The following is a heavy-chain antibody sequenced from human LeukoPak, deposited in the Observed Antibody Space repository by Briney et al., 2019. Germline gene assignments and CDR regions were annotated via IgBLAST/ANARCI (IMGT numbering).Heavy chain of an antibody. CDR1: GYTFADYA. V-gene: IGHV1-3*01. CDR3: ARDGWSHGYDYVWGSYRYTLFDY. D-gene: IGHD3-16*02. Sequence: ASVKVSCKASGYTFADYAIHWVRQAPGQRLEWMGWINAGNGNTNYAQKLQGRVTMTTDTSTSTAYMELRSLRSDDTAVYYCARDGWSHGYDYVWGSYRYTLFDYWGQGTLVTVSS. CDR2: INAGNGNT. J-gene: IGHJ4*02.